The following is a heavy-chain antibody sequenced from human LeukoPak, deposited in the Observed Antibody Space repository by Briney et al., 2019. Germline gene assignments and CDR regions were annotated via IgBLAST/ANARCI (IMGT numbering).Heavy chain of an antibody. D-gene: IGHD3-10*02. CDR2: IYSGGST. Sequence: GGSLRLSCAASGFTVRSNYMSWVRQAPGKGLEWVSVIYSGGSTYYADSVKGRFTISRDNSKNTLYLQMNSLRAEDTDVYYCARDSRFGELPYYYYGMDVWGKGTTVTVSS. CDR3: ARDSRFGELPYYYYGMDV. J-gene: IGHJ6*04. V-gene: IGHV3-53*01. CDR1: GFTVRSNY.